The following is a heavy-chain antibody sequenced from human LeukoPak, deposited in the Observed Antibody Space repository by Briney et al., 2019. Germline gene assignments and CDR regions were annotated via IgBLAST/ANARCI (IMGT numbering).Heavy chain of an antibody. J-gene: IGHJ4*02. CDR1: GFTFSSYG. D-gene: IGHD2-15*01. CDR2: IRYDGSNK. Sequence: GGSLRLSCAASGFTFSSYGMHWVRQAPGEGLEWVAFIRYDGSNKYYADSVKGRFTISRDNSKITLYLQMNSLRAEDTAVYYCAKRSRYCSGGSCYSGGLLSYWGQGTLVTVSS. CDR3: AKRSRYCSGGSCYSGGLLSY. V-gene: IGHV3-30*02.